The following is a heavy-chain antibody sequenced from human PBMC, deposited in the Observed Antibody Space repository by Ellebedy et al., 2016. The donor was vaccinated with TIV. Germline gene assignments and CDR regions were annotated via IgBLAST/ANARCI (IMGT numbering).Heavy chain of an antibody. D-gene: IGHD5-24*01. CDR1: GFSFGGFA. Sequence: GESLKISCAASGFSFGGFAMSWVRQAPGKGLEWVSTISGSGGTTYYADSVRGRFTIARDHSKNTLELQMNSVRAEDTAVYYCAKCQIGYNSREQFHFEYWGQGSLVTVSS. V-gene: IGHV3-23*01. J-gene: IGHJ4*02. CDR3: AKCQIGYNSREQFHFEY. CDR2: ISGSGGTT.